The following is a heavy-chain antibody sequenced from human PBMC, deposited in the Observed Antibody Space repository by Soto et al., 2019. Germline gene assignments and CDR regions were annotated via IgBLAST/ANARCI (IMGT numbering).Heavy chain of an antibody. D-gene: IGHD3-3*01. Sequence: ASVKVSCKASGYTFTSYGISWVQQAPGQGLEWMGWISAYNGNTNYAQKLQGRVTMTTDTSTSTAYMELRSLRSDDTAVYYCARGVQDAGKTPYYDFWSGYYTGGWFDPWGQGTLVTVSS. V-gene: IGHV1-18*01. CDR2: ISAYNGNT. CDR1: GYTFTSYG. CDR3: ARGVQDAGKTPYYDFWSGYYTGGWFDP. J-gene: IGHJ5*02.